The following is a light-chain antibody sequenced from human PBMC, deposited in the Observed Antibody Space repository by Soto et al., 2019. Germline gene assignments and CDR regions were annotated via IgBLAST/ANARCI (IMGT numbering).Light chain of an antibody. J-gene: IGLJ3*02. CDR1: DSNIDTNY. Sequence: QSVLTQPPSAAGTPGQRVTISCSGSDSNIDTNYVYWYQQLPGTAPKLLIYSNNQRPSGVPDRFSGSKSGTSASLAISGLRSEDEADYYSAAWDDTLSGPVFGGGTKLTVL. CDR2: SNN. CDR3: AAWDDTLSGPV. V-gene: IGLV1-47*02.